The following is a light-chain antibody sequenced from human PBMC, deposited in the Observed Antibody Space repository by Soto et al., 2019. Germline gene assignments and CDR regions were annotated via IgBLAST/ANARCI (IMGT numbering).Light chain of an antibody. V-gene: IGLV2-23*01. CDR3: CSYAGRSTWDVV. CDR2: EGF. CDR1: SSDVGGYNS. J-gene: IGLJ2*01. Sequence: QSALTQPASVSGSPGQSVTISCTGTSSDVGGYNSVSWYQQHPGKAPKLLIFEGFKRPSGISNRFSGSKSGSTASLTISGLQAEDEADYYCCSYAGRSTWDVVFGGGTKLTVL.